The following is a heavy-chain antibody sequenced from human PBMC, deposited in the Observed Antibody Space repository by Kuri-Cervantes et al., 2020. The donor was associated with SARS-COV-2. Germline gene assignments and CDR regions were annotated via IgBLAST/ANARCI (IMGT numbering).Heavy chain of an antibody. J-gene: IGHJ4*02. CDR3: ARDRRVAAAGTTRVGASPGPDY. V-gene: IGHV1-2*02. D-gene: IGHD6-13*01. Sequence: ASVKVSCKASGYTFTGYYMHWVRQAPGQGLEWMGWINPNSGGTNYAQKFQGRVTMTRDTSISTVYMELSSLRSEDTAVYYCARDRRVAAAGTTRVGASPGPDYWGQGTLVTVSS. CDR1: GYTFTGYY. CDR2: INPNSGGT.